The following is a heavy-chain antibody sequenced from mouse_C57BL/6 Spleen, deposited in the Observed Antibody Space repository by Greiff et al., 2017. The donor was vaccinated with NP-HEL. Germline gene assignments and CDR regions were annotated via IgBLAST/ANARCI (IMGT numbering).Heavy chain of an antibody. CDR2: IDPETGGT. CDR3: TREPVYGSSPYYFDY. D-gene: IGHD1-1*01. V-gene: IGHV1-15*01. J-gene: IGHJ2*01. Sequence: QVQLQQSGAELVRPGASVTLSCKASGYTFTDYEMHWVKQTPVHGLEWIGAIDPETGGTAYNQKFKGKAILTADKSSSTAYMELRSLTSEDSAVYYCTREPVYGSSPYYFDYWGQGTTLTVSS. CDR1: GYTFTDYE.